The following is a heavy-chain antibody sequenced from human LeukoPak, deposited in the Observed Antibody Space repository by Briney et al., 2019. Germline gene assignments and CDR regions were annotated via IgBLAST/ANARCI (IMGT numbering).Heavy chain of an antibody. CDR1: GYTFTGYY. J-gene: IGHJ3*02. V-gene: IGHV1-2*02. CDR2: INPKSGGT. CDR3: ARGGDYYDSSGYYDDAFDI. D-gene: IGHD3-22*01. Sequence: GESLKVSCKASGYTFTGYYIHWVRQAPGQGLEWMGWINPKSGGTNYAQKFQGRVTMTRDTSISTAYMELRRLRYDDTAVYYCARGGDYYDSSGYYDDAFDIWGQGTTVTVSS.